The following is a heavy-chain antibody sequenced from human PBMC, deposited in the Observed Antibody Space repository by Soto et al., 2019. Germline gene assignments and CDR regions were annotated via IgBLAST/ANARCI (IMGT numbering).Heavy chain of an antibody. Sequence: GSLRLSCVASGFTFTTYWMSWVRQAPGKGLEWVANIRQDGGAQYYVDSVKGRFTISRDNAKNSVYLQMDSLRVEDTAVYYCVRGGNGSGSYLGSSWGQGILVTVSS. V-gene: IGHV3-7*03. CDR2: IRQDGGAQ. CDR1: GFTFTTYW. CDR3: VRGGNGSGSYLGSS. J-gene: IGHJ5*02. D-gene: IGHD3-10*01.